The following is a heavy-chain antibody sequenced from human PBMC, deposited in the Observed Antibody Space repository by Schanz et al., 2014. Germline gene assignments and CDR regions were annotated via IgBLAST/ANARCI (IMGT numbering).Heavy chain of an antibody. CDR3: AKVDRTRYYAMDV. Sequence: QVQLVQSGAEVKKPGSSVKVSCKASGGTFSSSTLTWVRQAPGQGLEWMGRIIPILDKTNYAQKFQGRVTMTADKSTSTVYMEVSGLRSEDTAVYYCAKVDRTRYYAMDVWGQGTTVTGSS. J-gene: IGHJ6*02. CDR2: IIPILDKT. CDR1: GGTFSSST. D-gene: IGHD3-9*01. V-gene: IGHV1-69*08.